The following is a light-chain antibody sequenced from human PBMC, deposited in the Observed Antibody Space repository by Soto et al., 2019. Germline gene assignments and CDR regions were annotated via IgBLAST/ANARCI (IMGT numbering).Light chain of an antibody. CDR3: QQSDDSPWT. CDR2: GTS. Sequence: EIVLTQSPGTLSLSPGERATLSCRSRKNVSSNYLAWYQQRPGQAPRLLIYGTSNRAAGIPDRFSGSGSGTDFTLTINILEPEDFAVYYCQQSDDSPWTFGQGSKVEIQ. CDR1: KNVSSNY. V-gene: IGKV3-20*01. J-gene: IGKJ1*01.